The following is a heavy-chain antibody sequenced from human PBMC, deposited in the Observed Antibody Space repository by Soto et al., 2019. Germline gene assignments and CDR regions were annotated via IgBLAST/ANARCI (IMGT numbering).Heavy chain of an antibody. V-gene: IGHV3-33*01. CDR3: ARDGGTTVTGLCHFES. Sequence: QVQLEETGGGVVQPGRSLRLSCEASGFTFNTYSMPWVRQPPGKGLEWLAAIWYDGTQKYYADSVKGRFIISRDNSKKALYMEMNSLRAEDTAVYYCARDGGTTVTGLCHFESWGQGALGSVSS. D-gene: IGHD4-17*01. J-gene: IGHJ4*02. CDR1: GFTFNTYS. CDR2: IWYDGTQK.